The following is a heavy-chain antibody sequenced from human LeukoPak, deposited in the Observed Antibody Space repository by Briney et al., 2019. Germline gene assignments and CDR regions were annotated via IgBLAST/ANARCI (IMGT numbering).Heavy chain of an antibody. Sequence: GASVKVSCKASGYTFTGYYMHWVRQAPGQGLEWMGWINPNSGGTNYAQKFQGRVTMTRDTSISTAYMELSSLRSEDTAVYYCAQDIGWLQFAYWGQGTLVTVSS. V-gene: IGHV1-2*02. D-gene: IGHD5-24*01. CDR3: AQDIGWLQFAY. CDR2: INPNSGGT. CDR1: GYTFTGYY. J-gene: IGHJ4*02.